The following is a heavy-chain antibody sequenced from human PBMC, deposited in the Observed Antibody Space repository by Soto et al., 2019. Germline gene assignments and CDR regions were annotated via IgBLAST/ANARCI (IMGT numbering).Heavy chain of an antibody. CDR2: INSDGSST. Sequence: EVPLVESGGGLVQPGGSLRLSCAASGFTFSSDWMHWVRQAPGKGLVWVSRINSDGSSTSYADSVKGRFTISRDNAKNTLYLQMNSLRAEDTAVYYCASTIAVAGTWFDPWGQGTLVTVSS. D-gene: IGHD6-19*01. CDR3: ASTIAVAGTWFDP. CDR1: GFTFSSDW. V-gene: IGHV3-74*01. J-gene: IGHJ5*02.